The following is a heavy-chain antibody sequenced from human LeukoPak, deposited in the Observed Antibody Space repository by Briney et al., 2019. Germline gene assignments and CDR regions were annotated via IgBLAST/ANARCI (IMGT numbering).Heavy chain of an antibody. CDR1: GITFSSDG. J-gene: IGHJ4*02. CDR2: INCDGSNK. V-gene: IGHV3-30*02. CDR3: TNFDY. Sequence: GGSLRLSCTASGITFSSDGMHWVRQAPGKGLEWVALINCDGSNKYYADSVKGRFAISRDNSKNTLYLQMNSLRAEDTAVYYCTNFDYWGQGTLVTASS.